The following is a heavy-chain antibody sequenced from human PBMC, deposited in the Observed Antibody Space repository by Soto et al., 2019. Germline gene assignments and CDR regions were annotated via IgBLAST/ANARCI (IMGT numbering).Heavy chain of an antibody. Sequence: APVKVSCKASCYTFSRYGISWVRQAPGQGLEWMGWISGYNGDTKYAQKVQGRVTMIIDTSTYTAYMELRSLTSDDTAIYYCAKNGQPPYYYYGMDVWGQGTTVTVSS. V-gene: IGHV1-18*01. CDR2: ISGYNGDT. J-gene: IGHJ6*02. D-gene: IGHD2-8*01. CDR3: AKNGQPPYYYYGMDV. CDR1: CYTFSRYG.